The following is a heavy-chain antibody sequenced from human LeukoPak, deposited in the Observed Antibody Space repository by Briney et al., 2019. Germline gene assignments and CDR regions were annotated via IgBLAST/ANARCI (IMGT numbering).Heavy chain of an antibody. J-gene: IGHJ5*02. V-gene: IGHV3-48*01. CDR2: NSGNSNSI. CDR1: GFTFSSYS. D-gene: IGHD2-2*01. Sequence: PGGSLRLTCAASGFTFSSYSMIWVRQAPGKGLEWLSYNSGNSNSIYYADSVKGRFTISRDNAKNSLYLQMNSLRAEDTAVYYCARDCRSATCYVNWFDPWGQGTLVTVSS. CDR3: ARDCRSATCYVNWFDP.